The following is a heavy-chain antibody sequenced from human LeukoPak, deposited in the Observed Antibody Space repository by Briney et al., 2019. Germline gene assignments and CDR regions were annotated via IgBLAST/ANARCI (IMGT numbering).Heavy chain of an antibody. CDR1: GGTFSSYA. J-gene: IGHJ4*02. CDR3: ARVGVEMATTYYFDY. Sequence: SVKASCKASGGTFSSYAISWVRPAPGQGLEWMGGIIPIFGTANYAQKFQGRVTITADESTSTAYMELSSLRSEDTAVYYCARVGVEMATTYYFDYWGQGTLVTVSS. D-gene: IGHD5-24*01. V-gene: IGHV1-69*13. CDR2: IIPIFGTA.